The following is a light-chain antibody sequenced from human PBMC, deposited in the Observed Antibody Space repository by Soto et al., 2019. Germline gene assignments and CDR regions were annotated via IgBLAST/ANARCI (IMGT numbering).Light chain of an antibody. CDR1: QSLSSY. CDR2: AAS. J-gene: IGKJ1*01. V-gene: IGKV1-39*01. Sequence: DIQMTQSPSSLSASVGDRVTITCRASQSLSSYLNWYQQKPGKAPNLLIYAASSLQSGVPSRFSGSGSVTDFTRTISSLQPEDFATYYCQQSYSTPRTFRQGTKVDIK. CDR3: QQSYSTPRT.